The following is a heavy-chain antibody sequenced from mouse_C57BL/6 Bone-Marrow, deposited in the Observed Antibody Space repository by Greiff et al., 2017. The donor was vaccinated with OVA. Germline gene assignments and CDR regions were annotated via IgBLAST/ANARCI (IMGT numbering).Heavy chain of an antibody. V-gene: IGHV14-4*01. CDR3: TKGYGSSPYWYFDV. CDR2: IDPENGDT. J-gene: IGHJ1*03. Sequence: EVQLQQSGAELVRPGASVKLSCTASGFNIKDDYMHWVKQRPEQGLEWIGWIDPENGDTEYASKFQGKAIITADTSSNTAYLQLSSLTSEDTAVYYCTKGYGSSPYWYFDVWGTGTTVTVSS. CDR1: GFNIKDDY. D-gene: IGHD1-1*01.